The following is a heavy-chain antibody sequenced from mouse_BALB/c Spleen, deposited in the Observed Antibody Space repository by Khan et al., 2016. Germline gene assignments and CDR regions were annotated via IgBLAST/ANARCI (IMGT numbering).Heavy chain of an antibody. V-gene: IGHV3-8*02. Sequence: EVQLQESGPSLVKLSQTLSLTCSVTGDSITSGYWNWIRKFPGNKLEYMGYISHSGSTYYNPSLKSRISITRDTSKNQYYLQLNAVTTEDTATCYWARYDCSTYWRGMDYWGQGTSVTVSS. CDR1: GDSITSGY. D-gene: IGHD2-5*01. CDR3: ARYDCSTYWRGMDY. J-gene: IGHJ4*01. CDR2: ISHSGST.